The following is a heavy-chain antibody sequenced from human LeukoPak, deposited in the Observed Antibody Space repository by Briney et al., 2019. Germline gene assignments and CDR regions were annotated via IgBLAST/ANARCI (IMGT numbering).Heavy chain of an antibody. Sequence: ASVKVSCKASGGTFSSYAISWVRQAPGQGLEWVGGIIPIFGTANYAQKFQGRVTMTEDTSTDTAYMELSSLRSEDTAVYYCATDPGVGTLNYYYYGMDVWGQGTTVTVSS. V-gene: IGHV1-69*06. CDR2: IIPIFGTA. D-gene: IGHD1-14*01. CDR3: ATDPGVGTLNYYYYGMDV. J-gene: IGHJ6*02. CDR1: GGTFSSYA.